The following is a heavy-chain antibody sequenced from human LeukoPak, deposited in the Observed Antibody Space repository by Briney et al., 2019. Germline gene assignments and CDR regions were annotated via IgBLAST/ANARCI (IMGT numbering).Heavy chain of an antibody. Sequence: GESLKITCKGSGYRFTRYWIGWVRQIPGKGLEWVVIIYPGDSHTRYSPSFQGQVTISADKSISTAYLQWSSLKASDTAMYYCARHPYYYGSGSYDYYYYGMDVWGQGTTVTVSS. CDR3: ARHPYYYGSGSYDYYYYGMDV. D-gene: IGHD3-10*01. V-gene: IGHV5-51*01. J-gene: IGHJ6*02. CDR1: GYRFTRYW. CDR2: IYPGDSHT.